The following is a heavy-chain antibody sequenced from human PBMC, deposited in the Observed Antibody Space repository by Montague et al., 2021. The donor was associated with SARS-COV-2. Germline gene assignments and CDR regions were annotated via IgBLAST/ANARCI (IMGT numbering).Heavy chain of an antibody. Sequence: TLSLTCSVPGGFMSSGSYYRSWIRLTAGKGHEWIGRISISGSTNYNPSLKSRVTISVDTSKNQFSLKLSSVTAADTAVYYCARDIAVAGLFDYWGQGTLVTVSS. CDR2: ISISGST. CDR3: ARDIAVAGLFDY. CDR1: GGFMSSGSYY. D-gene: IGHD6-19*01. V-gene: IGHV4-61*02. J-gene: IGHJ4*02.